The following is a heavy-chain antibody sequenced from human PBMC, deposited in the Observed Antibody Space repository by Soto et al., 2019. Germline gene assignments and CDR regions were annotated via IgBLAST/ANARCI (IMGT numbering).Heavy chain of an antibody. D-gene: IGHD2-8*01. J-gene: IGHJ3*02. CDR1: GYTFTSYG. V-gene: IGHV1-18*01. CDR3: ARDLVLMVYATDAFDI. CDR2: ISAYNGNT. Sequence: QVQLVQSGAEVKKPGASVKVSCKASGYTFTSYGISWVRQAPGQGLEWMGWISAYNGNTNYAQKLQGRVTMTTDTPTSTAYMELRSLRSDDTAVYYCARDLVLMVYATDAFDIWGQGTMVTVSS.